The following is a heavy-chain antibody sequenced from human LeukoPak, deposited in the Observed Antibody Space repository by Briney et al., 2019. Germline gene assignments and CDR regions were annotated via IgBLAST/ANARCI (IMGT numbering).Heavy chain of an antibody. CDR3: ARGKITGTYYYMDV. V-gene: IGHV4-59*10. J-gene: IGHJ6*03. CDR2: IYTSGNT. Sequence: SETLSLTCAVYGGSFSGYYWSWIRQPAGKGLEWIGRIYTSGNTNYNPSLKSRVTMSVDTSKNQFSLKLSSVTAADTAVYYCARGKITGTYYYMDVWGKGTTVTISS. D-gene: IGHD1/OR15-1a*01. CDR1: GGSFSGYY.